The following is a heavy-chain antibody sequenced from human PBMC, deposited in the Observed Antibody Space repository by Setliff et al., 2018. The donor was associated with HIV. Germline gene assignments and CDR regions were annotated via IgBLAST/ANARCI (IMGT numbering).Heavy chain of an antibody. Sequence: SVKVSCKASGFTFTSSAVQWVRQARGQRLEWIGWIVVGSGNTNYAQKFQERVIITRDMSTSTAYMELSSLRSEDTAVYYCAAGGVDSGDYGYWGQGTLVTVSS. V-gene: IGHV1-58*01. CDR3: AAGGVDSGDYGY. J-gene: IGHJ4*02. CDR2: IVVGSGNT. D-gene: IGHD4-17*01. CDR1: GFTFTSSA.